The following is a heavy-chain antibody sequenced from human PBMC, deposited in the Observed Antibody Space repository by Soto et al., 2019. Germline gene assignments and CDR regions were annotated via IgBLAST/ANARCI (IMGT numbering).Heavy chain of an antibody. CDR2: LSGSGGRT. J-gene: IGHJ4*02. Sequence: EVQLLESGGGLVQPGGSLRLSCAASGFTFSNYAMSWVRQAPGKGLEWVSGLSGSGGRTYYADSVQGRFTISRDNSKNTLYLQMNTLRAEDTAVYFCARHYCRDTNCYHNYWGQGTLVTVSS. CDR1: GFTFSNYA. V-gene: IGHV3-23*01. D-gene: IGHD2-2*01. CDR3: ARHYCRDTNCYHNY.